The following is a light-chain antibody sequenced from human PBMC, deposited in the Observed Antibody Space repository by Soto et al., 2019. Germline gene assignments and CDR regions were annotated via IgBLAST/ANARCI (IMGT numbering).Light chain of an antibody. J-gene: IGKJ1*01. Sequence: EFVLTQSPGTLSLSPGERATHSCRASQSVSSSHLAWYQQKPGQAPRLLISGASSRATGIPDRFTGSGSGTDFTLTISRLEPEDFAVYYCQQYGSSPRTFGQGTKVDIK. V-gene: IGKV3-20*01. CDR1: QSVSSSH. CDR2: GAS. CDR3: QQYGSSPRT.